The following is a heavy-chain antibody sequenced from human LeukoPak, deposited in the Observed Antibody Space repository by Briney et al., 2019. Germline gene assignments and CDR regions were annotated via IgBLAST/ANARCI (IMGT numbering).Heavy chain of an antibody. CDR3: ARGLGFGANWFDP. J-gene: IGHJ5*02. Sequence: SETLSLTCTVSGVSISSYYWSWIRQPPGKGLEWIGYIYYSGSTNYNPSLKSRVTISVDTSKNQFSLKLSSVTAADTAVYYCARGLGFGANWFDPWGQGTLVTVSS. D-gene: IGHD3-10*01. V-gene: IGHV4-59*01. CDR2: IYYSGST. CDR1: GVSISSYY.